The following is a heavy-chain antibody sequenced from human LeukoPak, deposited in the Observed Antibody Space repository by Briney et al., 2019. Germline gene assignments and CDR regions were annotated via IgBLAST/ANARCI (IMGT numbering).Heavy chain of an antibody. CDR3: GSTSSGWYKFDY. CDR1: GFTFSSYV. V-gene: IGHV3-23*01. CDR2: ISDSGGST. Sequence: PGGSLTLSCAASGFTFSSYVMRCCRQAPGKGVEWGSAISDSGGSTFYADSLKGRFTLSIDTSKNTLSLQMSSLRAADTAVSYCGSTSSGWYKFDYWGQETLVTASS. J-gene: IGHJ4*02. D-gene: IGHD6-19*01.